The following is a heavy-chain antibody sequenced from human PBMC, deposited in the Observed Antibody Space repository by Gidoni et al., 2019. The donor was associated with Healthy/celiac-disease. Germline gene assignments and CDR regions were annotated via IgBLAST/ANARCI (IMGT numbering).Heavy chain of an antibody. Sequence: QVQLVQSGAEVKKPGASVKVSCKASGYTFTSYGISWVRQAPGQGLEWMVRISADTGNPTYAQQRQGSVTMTTATSPSTPYMELRSPTSAATAVYYCARYPPYSSDDYFQPWGQGTLVTVSS. CDR1: GYTFTSYG. J-gene: IGHJ1*01. CDR2: ISADTGNP. CDR3: ARYPPYSSDDYFQP. D-gene: IGHD6-25*01. V-gene: IGHV1-18*01.